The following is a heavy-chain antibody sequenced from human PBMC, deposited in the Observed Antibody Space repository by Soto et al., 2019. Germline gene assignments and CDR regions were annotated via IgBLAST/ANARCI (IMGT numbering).Heavy chain of an antibody. Sequence: SQTLSLTCTISGDSVSSNTAAWNWIRSSPSRGLEWLGRTYYRSRWYSDYAVSVRSRIDINADTSKNQVSLQLNSVTPEDTAVYYCARSEEDSDYYYYGMDVWGQGTTVTVSS. CDR1: GDSVSSNTAA. CDR2: TYYRSRWYS. J-gene: IGHJ6*02. CDR3: ARSEEDSDYYYYGMDV. V-gene: IGHV6-1*01. D-gene: IGHD2-15*01.